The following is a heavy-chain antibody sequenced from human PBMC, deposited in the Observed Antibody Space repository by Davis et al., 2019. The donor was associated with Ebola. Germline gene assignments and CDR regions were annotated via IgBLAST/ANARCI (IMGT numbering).Heavy chain of an antibody. D-gene: IGHD2-15*01. CDR3: ARDFPIVVATSYYYGMDV. J-gene: IGHJ6*02. Sequence: ASVKVSCKASGGTFSSYAISWVRQAPGQGLEWMGWISAYNGNTNYAQKLQGRVTMTTDTSTSTAYMELRSLRSDDTAVYYCARDFPIVVATSYYYGMDVWGQGTTVTVSS. CDR2: ISAYNGNT. CDR1: GGTFSSYA. V-gene: IGHV1-18*01.